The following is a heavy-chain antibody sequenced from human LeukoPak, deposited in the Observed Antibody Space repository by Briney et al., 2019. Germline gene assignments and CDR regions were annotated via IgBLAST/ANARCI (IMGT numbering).Heavy chain of an antibody. CDR3: ARERAAMVLPINTKGALDY. J-gene: IGHJ4*02. V-gene: IGHV4-34*01. Sequence: SETLSLTCAVYGGSFSGYYWSWIRQPPGKGLEWIGAINHSGSTNYNPSLKSRVTISVDTSKNQFSLKLSSVTAADTAVYYCARERAAMVLPINTKGALDYWGQGTLVTVSS. D-gene: IGHD5-18*01. CDR1: GGSFSGYY. CDR2: INHSGST.